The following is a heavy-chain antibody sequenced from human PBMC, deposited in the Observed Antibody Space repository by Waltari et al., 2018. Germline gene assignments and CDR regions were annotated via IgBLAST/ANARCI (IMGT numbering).Heavy chain of an antibody. CDR3: ARLDSRSGSYYFDY. J-gene: IGHJ4*02. D-gene: IGHD1-26*01. CDR2: LYYSGST. Sequence: QLQLQESGPGLVKPSETLSLTCTVSGGSISSSNYYLGWIRQPPGKGLEWIGNLYYSGSTYYNPSLKSRVTIYIDTSKNQFSLKLSSVTAADTAVYFCARLDSRSGSYYFDYWGQGTLVTVSS. V-gene: IGHV4-39*01. CDR1: GGSISSSNYY.